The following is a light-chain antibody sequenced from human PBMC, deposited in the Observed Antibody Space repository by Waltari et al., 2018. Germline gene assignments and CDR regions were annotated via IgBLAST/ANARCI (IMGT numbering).Light chain of an antibody. CDR2: DAS. CDR3: QQYLLFWT. V-gene: IGKV1-5*01. J-gene: IGKJ1*01. Sequence: DIQMTQSPSTLSSSVVDRVPITCRASQTINGWLAWYLQKPGKAPELLIHDASTLESGVPPRFSGSGSGTEFTLTISSVQPEDVATYYCQQYLLFWTFGQGTRVEIK. CDR1: QTINGW.